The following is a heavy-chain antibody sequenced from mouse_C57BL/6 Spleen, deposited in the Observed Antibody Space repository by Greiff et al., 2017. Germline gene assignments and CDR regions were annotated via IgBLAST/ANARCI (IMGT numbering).Heavy chain of an antibody. D-gene: IGHD1-1*01. CDR3: ARGAWDYGSSYYFDY. V-gene: IGHV1-80*01. Sequence: QVQLQQSGAELVKPGASVKISCKASGYAFSSYWMNWVKQRPGKGLEWIGQIYPGDGDTNYNGKFKGKATLTADKSSSTAYMQLSSLTSEDSAVYFCARGAWDYGSSYYFDYWGQGTTLTVSS. CDR2: IYPGDGDT. J-gene: IGHJ2*01. CDR1: GYAFSSYW.